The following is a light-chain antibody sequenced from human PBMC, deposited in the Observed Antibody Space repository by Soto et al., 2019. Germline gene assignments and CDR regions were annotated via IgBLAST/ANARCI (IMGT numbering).Light chain of an antibody. CDR2: GAS. CDR1: QSVSSSY. J-gene: IGKJ5*01. Sequence: EIVLTQSPGTLSLSPGERATLSRRASQSVSSSYLAWYQQKPGQAPRLLIYGASSRATGIPDRFSGSGSGTDFTLTISRLEPEDFAVYYCQQYGSSPRITFCQGTRLEIK. CDR3: QQYGSSPRIT. V-gene: IGKV3-20*01.